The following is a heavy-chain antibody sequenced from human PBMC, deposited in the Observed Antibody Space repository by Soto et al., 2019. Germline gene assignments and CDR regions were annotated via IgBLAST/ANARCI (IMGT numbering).Heavy chain of an antibody. Sequence: QVQLVQSGAEVKKPGSSVKVSCKASGGTFSNYAFSWVRQAPGHGLEWMGAIIPKSDTSLYAQTLQGRLKITADDSASTVFLELNSLKLEDTAVYFCARIRSCGGDCYPLPAYWGRGTLVTVSS. V-gene: IGHV1-69*01. CDR3: ARIRSCGGDCYPLPAY. D-gene: IGHD2-21*02. J-gene: IGHJ1*01. CDR2: IIPKSDTS. CDR1: GGTFSNYA.